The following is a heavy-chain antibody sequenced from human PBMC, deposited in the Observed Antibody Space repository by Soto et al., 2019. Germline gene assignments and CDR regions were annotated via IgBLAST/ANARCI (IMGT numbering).Heavy chain of an antibody. CDR2: ISGSGGST. Sequence: GGSLGLSCAASGFTFSSYAMSWVRQAPGKGLEWVSAISGSGGSTYYADSVKGRFTISRDNSKNTLYLQMNSLRAEDTAVYYCAKDTRIAYCGGDCPLDYYYGIDVWGQGTTVTVSS. V-gene: IGHV3-23*01. CDR3: AKDTRIAYCGGDCPLDYYYGIDV. CDR1: GFTFSSYA. D-gene: IGHD2-21*02. J-gene: IGHJ6*02.